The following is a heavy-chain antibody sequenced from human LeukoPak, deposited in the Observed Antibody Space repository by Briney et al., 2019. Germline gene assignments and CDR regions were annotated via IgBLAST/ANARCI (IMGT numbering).Heavy chain of an antibody. CDR1: GGTFSSYA. V-gene: IGHV1-69*05. J-gene: IGHJ5*02. CDR3: ARYYYDSSGYVYHAHWFDP. D-gene: IGHD3-22*01. Sequence: ASVKVSCKASGGTFSSYAISWVRQAPGQGLEWMGGIIPIFGTANYAQKFQGRVTITTDESTSTAYMELSSLRSEETAVYYCARYYYDSSGYVYHAHWFDPWGQGTLVTVSS. CDR2: IIPIFGTA.